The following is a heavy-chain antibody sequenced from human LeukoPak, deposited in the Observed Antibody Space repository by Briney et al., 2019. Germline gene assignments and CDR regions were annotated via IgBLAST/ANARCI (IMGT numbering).Heavy chain of an antibody. CDR1: GYTVTSYG. D-gene: IGHD3-22*01. Sequence: ASVKVSYKASGYTVTSYGISSVRQAPGQGLEWMGWISAYNGNTNYAQKLQGRVTMTTDTSTSTAYMELRSLRSDDTAVYYCARLYYYDSSAFDYWGQGTLVTVSS. CDR3: ARLYYYDSSAFDY. J-gene: IGHJ4*02. CDR2: ISAYNGNT. V-gene: IGHV1-18*01.